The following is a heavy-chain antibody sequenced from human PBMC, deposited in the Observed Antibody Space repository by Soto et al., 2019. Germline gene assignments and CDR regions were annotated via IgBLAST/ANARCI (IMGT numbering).Heavy chain of an antibody. CDR2: ISAYNGNT. CDR1: GYTFTSYG. D-gene: IGHD3-16*02. Sequence: ASVKVSCKASGYTFTSYGISWVRQAPGQGLEWMGWISAYNGNTNYAQKLQGRVTMTTDTSTSTAYMELRSLRSDDTAVYYCARDPMITFGGVIGRGQIDYWGQGTLVTVSS. CDR3: ARDPMITFGGVIGRGQIDY. J-gene: IGHJ4*02. V-gene: IGHV1-18*01.